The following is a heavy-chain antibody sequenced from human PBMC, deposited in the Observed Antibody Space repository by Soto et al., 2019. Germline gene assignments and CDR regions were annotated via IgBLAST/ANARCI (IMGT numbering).Heavy chain of an antibody. CDR3: ASTAWGSGSRKLD. V-gene: IGHV1-69*01. Sequence: QVQLVQSGAEVKKPGSSVKVSCKASGGTFSSYAISWVRQAPGQGLEWMGGIIPIFGTANYAPKFQGRVTITADESTSTAYMGLSSLRSEATAVYYCASTAWGSGSRKLDWGQGTLVTVSS. D-gene: IGHD3-10*01. CDR1: GGTFSSYA. CDR2: IIPIFGTA. J-gene: IGHJ4*02.